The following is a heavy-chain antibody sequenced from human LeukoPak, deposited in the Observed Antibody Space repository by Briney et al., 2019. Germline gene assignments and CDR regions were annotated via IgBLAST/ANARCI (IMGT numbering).Heavy chain of an antibody. V-gene: IGHV3-23*01. D-gene: IGHD2-15*01. Sequence: GGSLRLSCAASGFTFSSYAMSCVRQAPGKGLEWLSAISGSGGSTYYADSVKGRFTISRDNSKNTLYLQMNSLRAEDTAVYYCAKDWAVVVVAARYFDYWGQGTLVTVSS. CDR1: GFTFSSYA. CDR2: ISGSGGST. CDR3: AKDWAVVVVAARYFDY. J-gene: IGHJ4*02.